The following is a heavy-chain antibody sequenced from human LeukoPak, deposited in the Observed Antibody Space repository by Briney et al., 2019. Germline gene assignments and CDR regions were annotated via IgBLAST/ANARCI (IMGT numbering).Heavy chain of an antibody. CDR2: ISGSGGST. Sequence: GGSLRLSCAASGFTFSSYAMSWVRQAPGKGLEWVLSISGSGGSTQYAASVQGRFTISRDNSKNTLYLQMNSLRAEDTAVYYCAKDPNGDYIGAFDIWGQGTMVTVSS. CDR3: AKDPNGDYIGAFDI. V-gene: IGHV3-23*01. CDR1: GFTFSSYA. D-gene: IGHD4-17*01. J-gene: IGHJ3*02.